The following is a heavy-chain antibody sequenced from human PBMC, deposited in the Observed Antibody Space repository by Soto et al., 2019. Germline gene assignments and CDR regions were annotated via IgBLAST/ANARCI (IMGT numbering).Heavy chain of an antibody. CDR1: GYTFTTYW. J-gene: IGHJ6*02. V-gene: IGHV5-51*01. Sequence: RGESLKICCKGSGYTFTTYWIGWMRQTPEKGLEWMGIIYPGDSDTRYSPSFQGQVTISADKSISTAYLQWSSLKASDTAIYYCARRGHSGDGHGMDVWGQGTTVTVSS. CDR2: IYPGDSDT. CDR3: ARRGHSGDGHGMDV. D-gene: IGHD2-21*02.